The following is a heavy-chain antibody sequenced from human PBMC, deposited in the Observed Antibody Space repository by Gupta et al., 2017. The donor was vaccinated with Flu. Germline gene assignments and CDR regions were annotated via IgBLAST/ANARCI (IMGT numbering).Heavy chain of an antibody. CDR1: GFSFSSYA. Sequence: EVQLLESGGALVQPGGSLRLSCVVSGFSFSSYAMHLVRQAPGKGLEWVSLISASGGHTYYAHSVNGRFTISRDNSKKTLYLEMNGLKGEDTAIYYCASEGDYGDYDDGGDWFDPWGQGTLVIVSS. CDR3: ASEGDYGDYDDGGDWFDP. J-gene: IGHJ5*02. CDR2: ISASGGHT. V-gene: IGHV3-23*01. D-gene: IGHD4-17*01.